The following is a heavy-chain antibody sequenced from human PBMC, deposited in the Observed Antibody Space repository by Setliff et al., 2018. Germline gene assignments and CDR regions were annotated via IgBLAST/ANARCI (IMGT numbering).Heavy chain of an antibody. J-gene: IGHJ4*02. Sequence: ASVKVSCKVSGYTLTELSMHWVRQAPGKGLEWMGGFDPEDGETIYAQKFQGRVTITADESTSTAYMELSSLRSEDTAVYYCARVAPHYYDSSGPSFDYWGQGTLVTVSS. CDR1: GYTLTELS. V-gene: IGHV1-24*01. D-gene: IGHD3-22*01. CDR3: ARVAPHYYDSSGPSFDY. CDR2: FDPEDGET.